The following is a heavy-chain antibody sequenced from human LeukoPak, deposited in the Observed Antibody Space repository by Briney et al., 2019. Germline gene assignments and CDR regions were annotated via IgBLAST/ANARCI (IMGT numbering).Heavy chain of an antibody. CDR1: GFTFSSYE. D-gene: IGHD4-17*01. Sequence: GGSLRLSCAASGFTFSSYEMNWVRQAPGKGLEWVSYISSSGSTIYYADSVKGRFTISRDNAKNSLYLQMNSLRAEDTAVYYCARDPYGHNYFDYWGQGTLVTVSS. CDR2: ISSSGSTI. V-gene: IGHV3-48*03. J-gene: IGHJ4*02. CDR3: ARDPYGHNYFDY.